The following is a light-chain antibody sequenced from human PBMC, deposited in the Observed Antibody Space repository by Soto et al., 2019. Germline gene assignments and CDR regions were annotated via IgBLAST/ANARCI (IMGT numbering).Light chain of an antibody. Sequence: QSVLTQSSSASACLGSSVKLTCTLSSGHSSYIIAWHQQQPGKAPRYLMKLEGSGSYNKGSGVPDRFSGSSSGADRYLTISNLQFEDEADYYCETWDSNTRVFGTGTQLTVL. CDR3: ETWDSNTRV. CDR2: LEGSGSY. CDR1: SGHSSYI. J-gene: IGLJ1*01. V-gene: IGLV4-60*02.